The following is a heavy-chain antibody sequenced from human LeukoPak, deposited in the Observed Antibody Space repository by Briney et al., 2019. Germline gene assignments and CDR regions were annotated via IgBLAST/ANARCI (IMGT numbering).Heavy chain of an antibody. Sequence: GGSLRLSCADSGITFSRYWMSWVRQAPGKGLEWVANIKQDGGEKYYVDSVKGRFTISRDNSKNTLYLQMNSLRAEDTAVYYCAQGAIYDSSGYYYLGIDYWGQGTLVTVSS. CDR1: GITFSRYW. J-gene: IGHJ4*02. V-gene: IGHV3-7*01. CDR3: AQGAIYDSSGYYYLGIDY. D-gene: IGHD3-22*01. CDR2: IKQDGGEK.